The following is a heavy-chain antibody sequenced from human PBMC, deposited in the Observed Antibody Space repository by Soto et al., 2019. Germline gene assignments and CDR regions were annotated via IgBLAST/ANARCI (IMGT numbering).Heavy chain of an antibody. Sequence: GGSLRLSCAASGFTFSSYWMSWVRQAPGKGLEWVANIKEDGSEKYYVDSLKGRFTISRDNAKKSLYLQMNSLRAEDTAVYYCARAYDWNYIFYFDYWGQGTLVTVSS. CDR2: IKEDGSEK. D-gene: IGHD1-7*01. CDR1: GFTFSSYW. CDR3: ARAYDWNYIFYFDY. V-gene: IGHV3-7*01. J-gene: IGHJ4*02.